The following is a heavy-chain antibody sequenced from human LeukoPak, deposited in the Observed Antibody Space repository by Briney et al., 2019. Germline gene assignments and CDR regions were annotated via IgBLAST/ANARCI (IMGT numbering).Heavy chain of an antibody. Sequence: PETLSLTCSISGGSISSHYWNWIRQPPVKGLECLVAIYYSRSPPHTPTLPSRVTISLDTSKHQFSLQVSSVRAADTAVYYCVGVMIFGVLTQNWFDPWGQGTLVTVSS. CDR1: GGSISSHY. CDR3: VGVMIFGVLTQNWFDP. CDR2: IYYSRSP. V-gene: IGHV4-59*11. D-gene: IGHD3-3*01. J-gene: IGHJ5*02.